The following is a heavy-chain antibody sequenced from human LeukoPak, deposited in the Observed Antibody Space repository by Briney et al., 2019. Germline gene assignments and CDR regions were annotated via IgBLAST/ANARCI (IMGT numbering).Heavy chain of an antibody. CDR1: GFTFSSYW. CDR2: IWYDGSNK. CDR3: AKGGIQLWKFDY. Sequence: QPGGSLRLSCAASGFTFSSYWMHWVRQAPGKGLEWVAVIWYDGSNKYYADSVKGRFTISRDNSKNTLYLQMNSLRAEDTAVYYCAKGGIQLWKFDYWGQGTLVTVSS. D-gene: IGHD5-18*01. J-gene: IGHJ4*02. V-gene: IGHV3-33*06.